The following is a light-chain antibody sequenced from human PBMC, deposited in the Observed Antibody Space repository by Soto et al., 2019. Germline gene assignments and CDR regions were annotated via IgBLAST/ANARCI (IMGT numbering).Light chain of an antibody. CDR2: EVT. Sequence: QSVLTQPASVSGSPGQSITVSCTGTSSDVGAYDYVSWYQHHPGKAPKLIIYEVTNRPSGVSNRFSGPKSGNTASLTISGLQAEDEADYYCNSYTRSTKYVFGTGTKVTVL. J-gene: IGLJ1*01. CDR3: NSYTRSTKYV. V-gene: IGLV2-14*01. CDR1: SSDVGAYDY.